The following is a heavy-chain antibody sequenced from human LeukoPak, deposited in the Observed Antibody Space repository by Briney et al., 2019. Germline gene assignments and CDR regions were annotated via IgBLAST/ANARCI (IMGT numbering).Heavy chain of an antibody. CDR1: GDSFSTYY. CDR3: ARGYSSGWGYAFHI. CDR2: MYYSGST. D-gene: IGHD6-19*01. J-gene: IGHJ3*02. Sequence: SETLSLTCSVSGDSFSTYYWSWIRQPPGKGLEWIGYMYYSGSTNYNPSLKSRVTISLDTSKNQFSLKVRSVTAADTAVYYCARGYSSGWGYAFHIWGQGTMVTVSS. V-gene: IGHV4-59*08.